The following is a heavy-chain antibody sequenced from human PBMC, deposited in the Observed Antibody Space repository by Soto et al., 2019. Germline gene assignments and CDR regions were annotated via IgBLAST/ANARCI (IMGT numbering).Heavy chain of an antibody. D-gene: IGHD2-2*01. CDR2: ISAYNGNT. Sequence: QVQLVQSGAEVKKPGASVKVSCKASGYTFTSYGISWVRQAPGQGLEWMGWISAYNGNTNYAQKLQGRVTMTTDTSTSTAYIDLRSLRSNDTALYYCASDTCISTSCNVSYWGQGTLVTVSS. CDR1: GYTFTSYG. CDR3: ASDTCISTSCNVSY. J-gene: IGHJ4*02. V-gene: IGHV1-18*01.